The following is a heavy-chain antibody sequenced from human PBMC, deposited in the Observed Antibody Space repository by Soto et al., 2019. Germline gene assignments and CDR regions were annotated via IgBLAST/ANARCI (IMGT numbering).Heavy chain of an antibody. V-gene: IGHV1-2*04. CDR1: GYTFTGYY. D-gene: IGHD6-13*01. CDR3: ARGKQLGPIDI. J-gene: IGHJ3*02. CDR2: INPNSGGT. Sequence: ASVKVSCKASGYTFTGYYMHWVRQAPGQGLEWMGWINPNSGGTNYAQKCQGWVTMTRDTSISPAYMELSRLRSDDTAVYYCARGKQLGPIDIWGQGTMVTVSS.